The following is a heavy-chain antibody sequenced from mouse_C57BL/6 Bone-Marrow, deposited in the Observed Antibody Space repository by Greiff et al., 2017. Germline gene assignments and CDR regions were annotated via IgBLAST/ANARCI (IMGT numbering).Heavy chain of an antibody. V-gene: IGHV1-7*01. J-gene: IGHJ2*01. Sequence: VQLQQSGPELAKPGASVKMSCKASGYTFTSYWMNWVNQRPGQGLEWIGYINPSSGYTKYNQKFKDKATLTADTSSSTAYMQLSSLTYEDSSVYCCAEEYYFDYWGQGTTLTVSS. CDR1: GYTFTSYW. D-gene: IGHD2-10*02. CDR3: AEEYYFDY. CDR2: INPSSGYT.